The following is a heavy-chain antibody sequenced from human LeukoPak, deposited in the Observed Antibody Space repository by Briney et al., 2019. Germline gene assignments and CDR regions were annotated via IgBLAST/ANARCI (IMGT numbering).Heavy chain of an antibody. CDR3: AKDVVSGDYSYFDY. CDR2: ISGSGGST. J-gene: IGHJ4*02. CDR1: GFTFSSYA. Sequence: GGSLRLSCAASGFTFSSYAMSWVRQAPGKGLEWVSAISGSGGSTYYADSVKGRFTISRDSSKNTLYLQMNSLRAEDTAVYYCAKDVVSGDYSYFDYWGQGTLVTVSS. D-gene: IGHD4-17*01. V-gene: IGHV3-23*01.